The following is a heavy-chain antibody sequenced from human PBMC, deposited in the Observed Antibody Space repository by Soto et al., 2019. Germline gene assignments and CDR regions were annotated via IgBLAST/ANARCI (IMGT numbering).Heavy chain of an antibody. CDR2: IFSNDEK. CDR1: GFSLTNDRMG. J-gene: IGHJ4*02. D-gene: IGHD2-21*02. Sequence: QVTLRESGPVLVKPTETLTLTCTVSGFSLTNDRMGVSWIRQPPGKALEWLGSIFSNDEKSFNLFLKTRLTISKDTSKSQVVLTMTNMDPLDTATYYCARIYDCGGDCYPLDYWGQGTLVTVSP. CDR3: ARIYDCGGDCYPLDY. V-gene: IGHV2-26*01.